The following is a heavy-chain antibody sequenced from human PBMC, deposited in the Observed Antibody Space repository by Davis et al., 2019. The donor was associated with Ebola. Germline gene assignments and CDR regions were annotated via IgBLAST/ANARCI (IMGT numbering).Heavy chain of an antibody. D-gene: IGHD3-3*01. J-gene: IGHJ5*02. Sequence: MPSETLSLTCTVSGGSISSYSWSWIRQPPGKGLEWIGCIYYSGSTNYNPSLKSRVTISVDTSKNQFSLKLRSVTAADTAVYYCARVGYDFWSGYYGGNWFDPWGQGTLVTVSS. CDR3: ARVGYDFWSGYYGGNWFDP. CDR1: GGSISSYS. CDR2: IYYSGST. V-gene: IGHV4-59*12.